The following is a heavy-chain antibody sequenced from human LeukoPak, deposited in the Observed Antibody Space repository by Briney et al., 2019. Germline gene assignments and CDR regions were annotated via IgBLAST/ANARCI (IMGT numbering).Heavy chain of an antibody. Sequence: SETLSLTCAVYGGSFSGHYWSWIRQPPGKGLEWIGEINHIGTTAYNPSLKSRVTASEDTSKNQFSLKLSSVTATDTAVYYCARTPTALVRGGYYFDNWGQGTLVTVSS. CDR1: GGSFSGHY. J-gene: IGHJ4*02. D-gene: IGHD6-6*01. CDR3: ARTPTALVRGGYYFDN. V-gene: IGHV4-34*01. CDR2: INHIGTT.